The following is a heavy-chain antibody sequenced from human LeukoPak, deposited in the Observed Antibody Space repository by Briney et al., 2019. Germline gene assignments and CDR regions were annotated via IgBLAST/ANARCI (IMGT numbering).Heavy chain of an antibody. CDR3: TRDLMDYDVSTGLHHYYMDV. CDR1: GFTFSSYW. D-gene: IGHD3-9*01. J-gene: IGHJ6*02. Sequence: GSLRLSCVASGFTFSSYWMHWVRQDPRKGLMWVSRINGDGRNINYADSVRGRFTISRDNAKNTLYLQMNTLRVEDTAVYYCTRDLMDYDVSTGLHHYYMDVWGQGTTVTVSS. CDR2: INGDGRNI. V-gene: IGHV3-74*01.